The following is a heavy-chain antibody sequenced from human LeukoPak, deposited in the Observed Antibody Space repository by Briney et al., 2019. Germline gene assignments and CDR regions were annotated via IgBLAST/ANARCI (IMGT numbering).Heavy chain of an antibody. V-gene: IGHV3-53*01. D-gene: IGHD6-13*01. J-gene: IGHJ4*02. CDR1: GFTFSDYY. CDR2: IYSGGST. Sequence: GGSLRLSCAASGFTFSDYYMSWIRQAPGKGLEWVSVIYSGGSTYYADSVKGRFTISRDNSKNTLYLQMNSLRAEDTAVYYCARAGSSWKEYYFDYWGQGTLVTVSS. CDR3: ARAGSSWKEYYFDY.